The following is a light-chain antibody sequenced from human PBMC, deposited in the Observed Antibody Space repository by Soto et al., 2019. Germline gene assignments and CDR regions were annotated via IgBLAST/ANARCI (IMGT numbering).Light chain of an antibody. CDR2: EVS. Sequence: QSVQTQPASVSGSPGQSITISCTGTSSDVGGYNYVSWYQQHPGKAPKLIIYEVSNRPSGVSNRFSGSKSGNTASLTISGLQAEDEADYYCSSYTSSSTRVFGGGTQLTVL. J-gene: IGLJ3*02. V-gene: IGLV2-14*01. CDR3: SSYTSSSTRV. CDR1: SSDVGGYNY.